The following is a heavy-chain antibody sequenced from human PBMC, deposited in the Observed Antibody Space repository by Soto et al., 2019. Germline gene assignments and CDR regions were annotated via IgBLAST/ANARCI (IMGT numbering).Heavy chain of an antibody. CDR3: ARDIGYFSSTSCYGHGDYGDYPLDY. D-gene: IGHD2-2*01. CDR2: ISSSSSYI. CDR1: GFTFSNYS. V-gene: IGHV3-21*01. J-gene: IGHJ4*02. Sequence: PGGSLRLPCAASGFTFSNYSMNWVSQDPGKGLEWVSSISSSSSYIYYADSVKGRFTISRDNAKNSLYLQMNSLRAEDTAVYYCARDIGYFSSTSCYGHGDYGDYPLDYWGQGTLVTVSS.